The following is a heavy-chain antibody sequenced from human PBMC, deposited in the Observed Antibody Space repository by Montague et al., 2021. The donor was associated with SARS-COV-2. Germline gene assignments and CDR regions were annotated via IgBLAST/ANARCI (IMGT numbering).Heavy chain of an antibody. J-gene: IGHJ5*02. V-gene: IGHV4-59*01. CDR3: ATTMTMIVGDTPNWFDP. Sequence: SETLSLTCHVSGDSISSYYYNWIRQSQGGGQEWNAINNYSGRTXXXPXXXXRTTLSLDTAKTQIYLKVNSVTAPDTAIYYCATTMTMIVGDTPNWFDPWGQGTLVTVSS. CDR1: GDSISSYY. CDR2: NNYSGRT. D-gene: IGHD1-26*01.